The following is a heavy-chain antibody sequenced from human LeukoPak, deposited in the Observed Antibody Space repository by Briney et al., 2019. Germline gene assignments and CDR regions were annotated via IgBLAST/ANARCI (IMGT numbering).Heavy chain of an antibody. Sequence: GASVKVSCKASGGTFSSYAISWVRQAPGQGLEWMGGIIPIFGTANYAQKFQGRVTITADESTSTAYMELSSLRSEDTAVYYCASPFMVRGVIGTYYMDVWGKGTTVTISS. D-gene: IGHD3-10*01. J-gene: IGHJ6*03. CDR3: ASPFMVRGVIGTYYMDV. V-gene: IGHV1-69*01. CDR2: IIPIFGTA. CDR1: GGTFSSYA.